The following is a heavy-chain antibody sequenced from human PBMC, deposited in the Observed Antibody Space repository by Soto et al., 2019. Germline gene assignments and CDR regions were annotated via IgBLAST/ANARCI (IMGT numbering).Heavy chain of an antibody. D-gene: IGHD4-17*01. V-gene: IGHV3-30-3*01. CDR2: ISYDGSNK. CDR3: ARGGLDYGDYDPNYYYGMDV. CDR1: GFTFSSYA. J-gene: IGHJ6*02. Sequence: QVQLVESGGGVVQPGRSLRLSCAASGFTFSSYARHWVRQAPGKGLEWVAVISYDGSNKYYADSVKGRFTISRDNSKNTLYLQMNSLRAEDTAVYYCARGGLDYGDYDPNYYYGMDVWGQGTTVTVSS.